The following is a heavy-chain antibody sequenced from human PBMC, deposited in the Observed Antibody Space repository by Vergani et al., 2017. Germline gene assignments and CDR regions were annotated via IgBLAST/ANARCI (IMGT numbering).Heavy chain of an antibody. J-gene: IGHJ4*02. CDR3: ARGEGEDIVVVPAADLFDY. D-gene: IGHD2-2*01. CDR2: INPNSGGT. CDR1: GYTFTGYY. Sequence: QVQLVQSGAEVKKPGASVKVSCKASGYTFTGYYMHWVRQAPGQGLEWIGWINPNSGGTNYAQKFQGRVTMTRDTSISTAYMELSRLRSDDTAVYYCARGEGEDIVVVPAADLFDYWGQGTLVTVSS. V-gene: IGHV1-2*02.